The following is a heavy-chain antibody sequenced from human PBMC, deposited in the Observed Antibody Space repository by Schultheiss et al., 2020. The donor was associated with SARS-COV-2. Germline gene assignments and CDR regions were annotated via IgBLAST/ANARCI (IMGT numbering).Heavy chain of an antibody. V-gene: IGHV2-5*02. CDR2: IYWDDDK. Sequence: SGPTLVKPTQTLTLTCTFSGFSLTTTGEGVGWVRQPPGKALEWLAVIYWDDDKRYRPSLKSRFIITKDTSTNQVVLKMTNMDPVDTATYYCARSDYGLGSPKYNWFDPWGQGTLVTVSS. CDR3: ARSDYGLGSPKYNWFDP. D-gene: IGHD3-10*01. J-gene: IGHJ5*02. CDR1: GFSLTTTGEG.